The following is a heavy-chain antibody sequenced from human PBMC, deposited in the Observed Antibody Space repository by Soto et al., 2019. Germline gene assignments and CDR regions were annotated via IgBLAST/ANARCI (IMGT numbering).Heavy chain of an antibody. CDR2: ISDSGRT. CDR1: GGSFSGYY. J-gene: IGHJ6*02. V-gene: IGHV4-34*01. CDR3: AKGLGDYYFGLDV. Sequence: SETLSLTCEVCGGSFSGYYWSWIRQSPGKGLEWIGEISDSGRTKYTSSLKSRVTISLDRSKNQLSLKMSSVTAADTATYYCAKGLGDYYFGLDVWGQGTTVTVSS.